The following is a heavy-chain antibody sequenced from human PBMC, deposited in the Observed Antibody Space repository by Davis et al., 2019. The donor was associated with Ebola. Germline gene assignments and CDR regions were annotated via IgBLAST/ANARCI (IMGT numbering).Heavy chain of an antibody. J-gene: IGHJ4*02. CDR3: ARKRWLQSYYFDY. D-gene: IGHD5-24*01. CDR1: GFTVSSNY. CDR2: IKQDGSEK. Sequence: GESLKISCAASGFTVSSNYMSWVRQAPGKGLEWVANIKQDGSEKYYVDSVKGRFTISRDNAKNSLYLQMNSLRAEDTAVYYCARKRWLQSYYFDYWGQGTLVTVSS. V-gene: IGHV3-7*03.